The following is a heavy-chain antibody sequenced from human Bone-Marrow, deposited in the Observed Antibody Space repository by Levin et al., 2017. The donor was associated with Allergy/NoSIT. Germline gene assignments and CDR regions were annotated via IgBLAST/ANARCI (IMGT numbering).Heavy chain of an antibody. CDR2: ISSSSSNK. CDR3: ARGRGSFYHLFDY. CDR1: GFSFSTYS. Sequence: GGSLRLSCAASGFSFSTYSMNWVRQAPGKGLEWVSYISSSSSNKYYADSVRGRFTISRDNAKNSLYLQMNSLRAEDTAVYYCARGRGSFYHLFDYWGQGTLVTVSS. D-gene: IGHD1-26*01. V-gene: IGHV3-48*04. J-gene: IGHJ4*02.